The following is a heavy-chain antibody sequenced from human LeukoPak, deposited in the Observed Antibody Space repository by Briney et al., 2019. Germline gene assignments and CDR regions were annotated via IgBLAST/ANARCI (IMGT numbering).Heavy chain of an antibody. CDR1: GFTFSSYA. J-gene: IGHJ4*02. CDR2: ISDTTSFI. Sequence: GRSLRLSCAASGFTFSSYAMHWVRQAPGKGLEWVSTISDTTSFIYYADSVKGRFTISRDNAKNSLYLEMNSLRAEDTAVYFCARDKDYYDSTAYTPFDYWGQGTLVTVSS. V-gene: IGHV3-21*01. D-gene: IGHD3-22*01. CDR3: ARDKDYYDSTAYTPFDY.